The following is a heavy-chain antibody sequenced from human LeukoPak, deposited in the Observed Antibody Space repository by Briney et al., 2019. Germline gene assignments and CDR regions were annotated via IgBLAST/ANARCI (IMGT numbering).Heavy chain of an antibody. V-gene: IGHV1-46*01. CDR3: AGDLGDSSGLNYYFDY. J-gene: IGHJ4*02. D-gene: IGHD3-22*01. CDR1: GYTFTSYY. CDR2: INPSGGST. Sequence: GASVKVSCKASGYTFTSYYMHWVRQAPGQGLEWMGIINPSGGSTSYAQKFQGRVTMTRDMSTSTVYMELSSLRSEDTAVYYCAGDLGDSSGLNYYFDYWGQGTLVTVSS.